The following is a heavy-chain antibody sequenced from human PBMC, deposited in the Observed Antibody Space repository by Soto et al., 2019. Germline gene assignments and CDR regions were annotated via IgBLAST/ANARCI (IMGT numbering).Heavy chain of an antibody. CDR2: IIPIFNVS. CDR1: EGTFSSYG. J-gene: IGHJ6*02. CDR3: ARDNGDSSYYYYGMDV. Sequence: QVHLVQSGAEVKKSGSSVKVSCKASEGTFSSYGINWVRQAPGQGLEWMGRIIPIFNVSDFAQTFQDRVTITAEEPTSTAYLELSSLRSDDTAVYYCARDNGDSSYYYYGMDVWGQGTRVTVSS. V-gene: IGHV1-69*12. D-gene: IGHD4-17*01.